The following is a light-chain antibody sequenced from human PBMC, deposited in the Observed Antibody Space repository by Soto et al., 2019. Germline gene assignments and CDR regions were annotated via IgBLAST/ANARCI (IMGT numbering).Light chain of an antibody. V-gene: IGKV1-5*03. Sequence: DIQLTQSPSTLSASVGDRVIITCRASQTIGTWLAWYQERPGKATRLLIYKASTLERGVPSRFSGSGSGTEFTLTISNLHPEDVATYYCHLYNTYSPTLGQGTKLEI. CDR2: KAS. J-gene: IGKJ2*01. CDR3: HLYNTYSPT. CDR1: QTIGTW.